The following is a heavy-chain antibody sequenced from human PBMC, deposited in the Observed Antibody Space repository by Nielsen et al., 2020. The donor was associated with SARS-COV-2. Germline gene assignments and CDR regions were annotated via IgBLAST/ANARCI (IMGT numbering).Heavy chain of an antibody. D-gene: IGHD6-19*01. CDR1: GGSFSGYY. CDR2: INHSGST. Sequence: SETLSLTCAVYGGSFSGYYWSWIRQPPGKGLEWIGEINHSGSTHYNPSLKNRVTISVDTSKNQFSLKVSSVTAADTAVYCCARMGAVAGYYGMDVWGQGTTVTVSS. CDR3: ARMGAVAGYYGMDV. V-gene: IGHV4-34*01. J-gene: IGHJ6*02.